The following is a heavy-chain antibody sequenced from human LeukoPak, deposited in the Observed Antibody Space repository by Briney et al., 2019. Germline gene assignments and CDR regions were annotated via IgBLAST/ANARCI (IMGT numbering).Heavy chain of an antibody. CDR1: GFTFSSYA. CDR3: AKDQRKELLWFGELFLPYFDY. Sequence: PGGSLRLSCAASGFTFSSYAMSWVRQAPGKGLEWVSAISGSGGSTYYADSVKGRFTISRDNSKNTLCLQMNSLRAEDTAVYYCAKDQRKELLWFGELFLPYFDYWGQGTLVTVSS. CDR2: ISGSGGST. V-gene: IGHV3-23*01. J-gene: IGHJ4*02. D-gene: IGHD3-10*01.